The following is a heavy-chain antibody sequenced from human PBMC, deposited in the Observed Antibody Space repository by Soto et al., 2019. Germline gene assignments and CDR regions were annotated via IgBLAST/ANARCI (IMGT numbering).Heavy chain of an antibody. CDR2: IKSKTDGGTT. Sequence: SLRLSCAASGFTFSNAWMSWVRQAPGKGLEWVGRIKSKTDGGTTDYAAPVKGRFTISRDDSKNTLYLQMNSLKTEDTAVYYCTTEFAADEVPPGFFDDGGQGTLVTV. J-gene: IGHJ4*02. D-gene: IGHD2-15*01. CDR1: GFTFSNAW. CDR3: TTEFAADEVPPGFFDD. V-gene: IGHV3-15*01.